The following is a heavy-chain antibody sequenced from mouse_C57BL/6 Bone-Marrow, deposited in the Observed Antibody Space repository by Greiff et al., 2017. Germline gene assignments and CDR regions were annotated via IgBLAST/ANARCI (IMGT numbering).Heavy chain of an antibody. D-gene: IGHD1-1*01. Sequence: EVQLVESGAELVRPGASVKLSCTASGFNIKDDYMHWVKQRPEQGLEWIGWIDPENGDTEYASKFQGKATITADTSSNTAYLQLSSLTSEATAVYYCTFLYYYGRDAWFAYWGQGTLVTVSA. CDR2: IDPENGDT. CDR1: GFNIKDDY. J-gene: IGHJ3*01. CDR3: TFLYYYGRDAWFAY. V-gene: IGHV14-4*01.